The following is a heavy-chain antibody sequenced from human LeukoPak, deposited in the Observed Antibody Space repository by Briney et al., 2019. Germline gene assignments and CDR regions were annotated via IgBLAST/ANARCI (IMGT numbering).Heavy chain of an antibody. CDR2: IIPIFGTA. CDR3: ARDWVIQSNWFDP. J-gene: IGHJ5*02. V-gene: IGHV1-69*13. D-gene: IGHD5-18*01. CDR1: GGTFISYA. Sequence: GASVKVSCKASGGTFISYAISWVRQAPGQGLEWMGGIIPIFGTANYAQKFQGRVTITADESTSTAYMELSSLRSEDTAVYYCARDWVIQSNWFDPWGQGTLVTVSS.